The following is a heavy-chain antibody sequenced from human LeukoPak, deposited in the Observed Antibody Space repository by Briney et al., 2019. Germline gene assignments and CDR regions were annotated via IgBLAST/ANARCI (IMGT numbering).Heavy chain of an antibody. V-gene: IGHV4-4*07. CDR1: GGSISSYY. Sequence: KPSETLSLTCTVSGGSISSYYWSWIRQPAGKGLEWIGRIYSSGSTNYNPSLKSRVTISVDTSKNQFSLKLSSVTAADTTVYYCARGFGSGWSTLFDYWGQGTLVTVSS. CDR3: ARGFGSGWSTLFDY. J-gene: IGHJ4*02. D-gene: IGHD6-19*01. CDR2: IYSSGST.